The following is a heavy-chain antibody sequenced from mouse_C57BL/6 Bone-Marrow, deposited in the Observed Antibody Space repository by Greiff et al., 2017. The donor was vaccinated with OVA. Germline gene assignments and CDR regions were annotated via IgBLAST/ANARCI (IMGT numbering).Heavy chain of an antibody. CDR3: TMDGYYGFAY. Sequence: VQLQQSGAELVRPGASVKLSCTASGFNIKDDYMHWVKQRPEQGLEWIGWIDPENGDTEYASKFQGKATITADPSSNTAYLQLSSLTSEDTAVYYCTMDGYYGFAYWGQGTLVTVSA. CDR2: IDPENGDT. J-gene: IGHJ3*01. CDR1: GFNIKDDY. V-gene: IGHV14-4*01. D-gene: IGHD2-3*01.